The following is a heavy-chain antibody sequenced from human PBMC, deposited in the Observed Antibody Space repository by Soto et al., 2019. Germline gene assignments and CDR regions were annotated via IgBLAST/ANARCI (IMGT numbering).Heavy chain of an antibody. CDR3: ASLAAAGLFDY. CDR1: GFTFSSYA. J-gene: IGHJ4*01. V-gene: IGHV3-30-3*01. D-gene: IGHD6-13*01. Sequence: QVQLVESGGGVVQPGRSLRLSCAASGFTFSSYAMHWVRQAPGKGLEWVAVISYDGSNKYYADSVKGRFTISRDNSKNTLYLQMNSLSAEDTAVYYCASLAAAGLFDYWGQGTLVTVSS. CDR2: ISYDGSNK.